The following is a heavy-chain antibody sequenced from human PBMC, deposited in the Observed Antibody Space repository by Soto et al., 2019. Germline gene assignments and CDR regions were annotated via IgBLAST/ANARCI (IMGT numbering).Heavy chain of an antibody. CDR3: ARGGVSTRTFDY. D-gene: IGHD3-3*01. J-gene: IGHJ4*02. CDR1: GYNFAGYW. V-gene: IGHV5-51*01. Sequence: GESLKISCKGSGYNFAGYWIAWVRQMPGKGLELMGIIYPSDSDTRYRPSFQGQVTISADKSIGSAYLQWSSLRASDTAMYYCARGGVSTRTFDYWGQGTPVTVSS. CDR2: IYPSDSDT.